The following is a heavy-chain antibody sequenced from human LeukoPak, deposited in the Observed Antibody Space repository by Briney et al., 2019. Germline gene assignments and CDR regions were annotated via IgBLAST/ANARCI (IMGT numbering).Heavy chain of an antibody. CDR3: ARDPGWLRLLDI. CDR1: GFTLSSYW. CDR2: INSDGSST. J-gene: IGHJ3*02. D-gene: IGHD5-12*01. Sequence: GGSLRLSCAASGFTLSSYWMHWVRQAPGKGLVWVSRINSDGSSTSYADSVKGRFTISRDNAKNTLYLQMNSLRAEDTAVYYCARDPGWLRLLDIWGQGTMVTVSS. V-gene: IGHV3-74*01.